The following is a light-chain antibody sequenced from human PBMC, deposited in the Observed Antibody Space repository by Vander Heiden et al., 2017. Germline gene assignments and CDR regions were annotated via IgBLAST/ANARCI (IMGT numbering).Light chain of an antibody. CDR3: AAWDDRLTGVV. V-gene: IGLV1-47*01. Sequence: QSVLTQPPSASGTPGQRVTISCSGSSSNIVSNYVYWYQQLPVTAHKLLIQTHHPRHSGVPDRFSGSKSGTSASVTISGLRSEDEADYYWAAWDDRLTGVVFGGGTKLTVL. J-gene: IGLJ2*01. CDR2: THH. CDR1: SSNIVSNY.